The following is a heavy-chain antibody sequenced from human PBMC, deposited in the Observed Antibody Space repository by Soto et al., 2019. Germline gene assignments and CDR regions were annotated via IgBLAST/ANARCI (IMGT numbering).Heavy chain of an antibody. D-gene: IGHD6-19*01. Sequence: GGSLRLSCAASGFTFSDYYMTWIRQAPGKGLEWVSYIGSSESTIYYADSVKGRFTISRDNARNSLYLQMDSLRAEDTAVYYWARVGKQWLLDKYFFAYWGSGTLVTVSS. CDR3: ARVGKQWLLDKYFFAY. J-gene: IGHJ4*02. CDR2: IGSSESTI. V-gene: IGHV3-11*01. CDR1: GFTFSDYY.